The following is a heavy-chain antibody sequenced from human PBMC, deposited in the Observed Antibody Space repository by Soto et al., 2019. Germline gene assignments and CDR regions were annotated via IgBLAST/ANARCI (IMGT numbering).Heavy chain of an antibody. J-gene: IGHJ2*01. CDR3: AHRGGGIVDWYFDL. CDR2: IYWDDDK. Sequence: QITLNESGPPLVKPTQTLTLTCTFSGFSLGTYGVGVGWIRQPPGKALEWLALIYWDDDKRYSPSLKSRLTITKDTPKRQVFLTLTHMDPVDTATYYCAHRGGGIVDWYFDLWGRGTPVIVSS. D-gene: IGHD1-26*01. V-gene: IGHV2-5*02. CDR1: GFSLGTYGVG.